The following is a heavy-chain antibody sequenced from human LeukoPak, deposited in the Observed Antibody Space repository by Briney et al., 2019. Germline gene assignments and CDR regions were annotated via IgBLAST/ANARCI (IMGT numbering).Heavy chain of an antibody. CDR3: VRDRPNYYDSSGHYYRRNGDH. J-gene: IGHJ5*02. V-gene: IGHV3-23*01. Sequence: AGGSLRLSCAASGFTFSIYAMSWVRQTPGKGLEWVSSITSRDGTTYYTDSVKGRFTISRDNSENTLYLQMNSLRAEDTALYYCVRDRPNYYDSSGHYYRRNGDHWGQGTLVTVSS. D-gene: IGHD3-22*01. CDR1: GFTFSIYA. CDR2: ITSRDGTT.